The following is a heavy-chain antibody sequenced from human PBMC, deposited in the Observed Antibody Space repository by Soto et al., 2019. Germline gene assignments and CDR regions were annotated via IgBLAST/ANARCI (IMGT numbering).Heavy chain of an antibody. D-gene: IGHD5-18*01. V-gene: IGHV4-39*01. CDR3: ARHCGGSSYGYVFAS. CDR2: ILYTGST. CDR1: GDSISSSSYY. J-gene: IGHJ4*02. Sequence: QLQLQESGPGLVKPSETLSLMCTVSGDSISSSSYYWGWVRQPPGKGLEWIGSILYTGSTFYNPSLQRRVTISVATSKNQYSVKMRSVTAAETAVYYCARHCGGSSYGYVFASWGQGSLVTVSS.